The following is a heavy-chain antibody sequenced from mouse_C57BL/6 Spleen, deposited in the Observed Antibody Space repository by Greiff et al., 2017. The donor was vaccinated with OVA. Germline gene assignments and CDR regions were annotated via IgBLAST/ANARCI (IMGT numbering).Heavy chain of an antibody. CDR2: IDPNSGGT. V-gene: IGHV1-72*01. J-gene: IGHJ4*01. CDR3: ARGGNYDYYAMDY. Sequence: QVQLKQPGAELVKPGASVKLSCKASGYTFTSYWMHWVKQRPGRGLEWIGRIDPNSGGTKYNEKFKSKATLTVDKPSSTAYMQLSSLTSEDSAVYYCARGGNYDYYAMDYWGQGTSVTVSS. CDR1: GYTFTSYW. D-gene: IGHD2-1*01.